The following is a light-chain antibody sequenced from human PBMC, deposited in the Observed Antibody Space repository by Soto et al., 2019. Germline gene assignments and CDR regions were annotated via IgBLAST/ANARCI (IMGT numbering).Light chain of an antibody. CDR1: SSDVGAYNY. CDR2: DVT. J-gene: IGLJ1*01. Sequence: QSVLTQPASVSGSPGQSITISCTGTSSDVGAYNYVSWHQQHPGKAPKLMIYDVTNRPSGVSDRFSGSKSGNTASLTISGLQAEDEADNYCNSYTSSHTLVFGSGTKVTVL. CDR3: NSYTSSHTLV. V-gene: IGLV2-14*01.